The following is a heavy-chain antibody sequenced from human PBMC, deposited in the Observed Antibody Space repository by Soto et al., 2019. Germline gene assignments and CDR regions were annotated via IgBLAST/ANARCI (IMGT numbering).Heavy chain of an antibody. V-gene: IGHV6-1*01. Sequence: QIQLQLSGPGLVEPSQTLSLTCAISGDSVSSNSAGWNWVRQTPSRGLEWLGRTYYKSKWYYNSAVSVKSRITINPDTSQNQFSLQLNSVPPEDTAVYYCSRGSWDDVSGHYYMDVWGKGTTVTVSS. D-gene: IGHD3-3*01. J-gene: IGHJ6*03. CDR3: SRGSWDDVSGHYYMDV. CDR1: GDSVSSNSAG. CDR2: TYYKSKWYY.